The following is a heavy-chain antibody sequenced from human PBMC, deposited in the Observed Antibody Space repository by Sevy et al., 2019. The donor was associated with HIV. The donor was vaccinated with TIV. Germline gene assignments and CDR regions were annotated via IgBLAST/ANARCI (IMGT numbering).Heavy chain of an antibody. CDR1: GYTLTKLS. Sequence: ASVKVSCKVSGYTLTKLSMHWVRQAPGKGLEWMGSFDPEDGETIHAQKFQGRLSMTKDTSKETANMEMSSLNYEDTDVYFGATTKDYYDNSGDPFDYWGQGSLVTVSS. V-gene: IGHV1-24*01. D-gene: IGHD3-22*01. CDR3: ATTKDYYDNSGDPFDY. CDR2: FDPEDGET. J-gene: IGHJ4*02.